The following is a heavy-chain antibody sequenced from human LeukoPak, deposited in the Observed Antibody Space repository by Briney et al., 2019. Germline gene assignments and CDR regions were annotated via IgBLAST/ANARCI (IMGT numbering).Heavy chain of an antibody. J-gene: IGHJ3*02. CDR2: IYYSGRT. V-gene: IGHV4-59*01. Sequence: PSETLSLTCSVSGGSISSYYWSWIRQPPGRGLEWIGYIYYSGRTSYNPSLKSRVTISVDTSKNQFSLRLSSVTAADTAVYYCARGFVFLGAFDIWGQGTMVTVSS. CDR3: ARGFVFLGAFDI. D-gene: IGHD2/OR15-2a*01. CDR1: GGSISSYY.